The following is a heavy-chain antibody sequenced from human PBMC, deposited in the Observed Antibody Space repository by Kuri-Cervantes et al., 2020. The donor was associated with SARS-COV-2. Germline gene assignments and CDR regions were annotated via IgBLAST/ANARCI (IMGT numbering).Heavy chain of an antibody. Sequence: ASVKVSCRATGYTFSNYGFSWVRQAPGQGLEWMGWVSSYNGNTDYAQKFLGRITMTADKSTTTADLELRSLRSDDTAVYYCARVNWDVPFTTLDYWGQGTRVTVSS. CDR3: ARVNWDVPFTTLDY. D-gene: IGHD1-1*01. CDR1: GYTFSNYG. J-gene: IGHJ4*02. V-gene: IGHV1-18*04. CDR2: VSSYNGNT.